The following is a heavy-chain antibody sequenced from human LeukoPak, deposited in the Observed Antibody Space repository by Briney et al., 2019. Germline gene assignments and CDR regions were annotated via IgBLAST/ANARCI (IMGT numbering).Heavy chain of an antibody. CDR1: GFTFSSYA. CDR2: ISGSGGST. J-gene: IGHJ6*03. D-gene: IGHD5-18*01. CDR3: ARKNGYPYYYYMDV. V-gene: IGHV3-23*01. Sequence: SGGSLRLSCAASGFTFSSYAMSWVRQAPGKGLEWVSAISGSGGSTYYADSVKGRFTISRDNSKNTLYLQMNSLRAEDTAVYYCARKNGYPYYYYMDVWGKGTTVTVSS.